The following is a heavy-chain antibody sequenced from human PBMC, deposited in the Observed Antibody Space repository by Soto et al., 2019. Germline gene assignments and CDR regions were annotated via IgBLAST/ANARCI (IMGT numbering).Heavy chain of an antibody. CDR3: ATDYGWAFQI. V-gene: IGHV3-15*01. CDR2: IQTKTGGGTA. Sequence: EVQLVASGGVLVKPGESLRLSCAGSGLSFSDVKMTWVRQLPGKGLEWVGRIQTKTGGGTADYPAAVRGRFTISRDDSKNTLYLHLNSLKTDDTAVYYCATDYGWAFQIWGQGTTVTVSS. CDR1: GLSFSDVK. D-gene: IGHD4-17*01. J-gene: IGHJ3*02.